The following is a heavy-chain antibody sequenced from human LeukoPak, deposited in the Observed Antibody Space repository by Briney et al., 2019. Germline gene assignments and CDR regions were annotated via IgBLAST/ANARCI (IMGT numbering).Heavy chain of an antibody. CDR1: AGSISSGYYF. V-gene: IGHV4-30-4*01. J-gene: IGHJ3*02. CDR2: IYYSGST. Sequence: SQTLSLTCTVSAGSISSGYYFWSWIRQPPGKGLDWIGYIYYSGSTYYNPSLKSRVSISVDLSKDQFSLKLSSVTAADTAVFYCAREGRSLRAFDIWGQGTMVTVSS. CDR3: AREGRSLRAFDI. D-gene: IGHD4-23*01.